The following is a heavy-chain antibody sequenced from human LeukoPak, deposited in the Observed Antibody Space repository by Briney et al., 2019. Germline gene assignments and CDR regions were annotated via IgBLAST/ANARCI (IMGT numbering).Heavy chain of an antibody. J-gene: IGHJ3*02. V-gene: IGHV3-21*01. Sequence: GGSLRLSCAASGFTFSSYSMNWVHQAPGKGLEWVSSISSGSSYISYADSVKGRFTLSRDNANDSLYLQMDSLRAEDTAVFYCARARGSGWDAFDIWGQGTMVTVSS. D-gene: IGHD6-19*01. CDR2: ISSGSSYI. CDR1: GFTFSSYS. CDR3: ARARGSGWDAFDI.